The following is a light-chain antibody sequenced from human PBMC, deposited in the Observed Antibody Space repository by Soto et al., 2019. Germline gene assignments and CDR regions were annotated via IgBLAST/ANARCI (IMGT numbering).Light chain of an antibody. CDR2: GAS. CDR3: QQYGRSPPLYT. CDR1: QSVSSTY. J-gene: IGKJ2*01. V-gene: IGKV3-20*01. Sequence: EIVLTQSPGTLSLSPGESATLSCRAGQSVSSTYLAWYQQKPGQAPRLLIYGASSRATGIPDRFSGSGSGTDFTLTVSRLGPEDFAVYYCQQYGRSPPLYTFGQGTKLEIK.